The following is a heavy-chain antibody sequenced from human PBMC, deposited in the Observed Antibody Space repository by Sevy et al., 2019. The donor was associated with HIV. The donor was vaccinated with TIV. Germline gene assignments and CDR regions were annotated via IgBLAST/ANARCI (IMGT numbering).Heavy chain of an antibody. Sequence: GESLKISCAASGFTFSSYAMSWVRQAPGKGLEWVSAISGSGGSTYYADSVKGRFTISRDNSKNTLYLQMNSLRAEDTAVYYCAKDEGIVATIGVDIWGQGTMVTVSS. CDR3: AKDEGIVATIGVDI. D-gene: IGHD5-12*01. V-gene: IGHV3-23*01. CDR1: GFTFSSYA. CDR2: ISGSGGST. J-gene: IGHJ3*02.